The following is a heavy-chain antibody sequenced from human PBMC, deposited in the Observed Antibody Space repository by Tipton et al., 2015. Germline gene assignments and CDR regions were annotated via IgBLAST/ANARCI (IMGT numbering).Heavy chain of an antibody. J-gene: IGHJ5*02. CDR3: ARGFPGDSKQGGFFHP. CDR2: INDSGST. Sequence: TLSLTCAVYSGSFSGYHWSWIRQPPGKGLEWIGEINDSGSTNYNPSLKSRLTISVDTSKKQFSLRLTSVTAADTAVYYCARGFPGDSKQGGFFHPWGPGTLVTVSS. CDR1: SGSFSGYH. V-gene: IGHV4-34*01. D-gene: IGHD3-22*01.